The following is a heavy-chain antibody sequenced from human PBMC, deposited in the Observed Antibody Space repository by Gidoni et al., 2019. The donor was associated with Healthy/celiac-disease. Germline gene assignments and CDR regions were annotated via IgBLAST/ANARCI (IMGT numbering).Heavy chain of an antibody. V-gene: IGHV4-34*01. CDR3: ARGRIAARLGLVY. D-gene: IGHD6-6*01. CDR2: INHSGST. Sequence: QVQLQQWGAGLLKPSETLSLTCAVYGGSFSGYYWSWIRQPPGKGLEWIGEINHSGSTNYNPSLKSRFTISVDTSKIQFSLKLSSVTAADTAVYYCARGRIAARLGLVYWGQGTLVTVSS. J-gene: IGHJ4*02. CDR1: GGSFSGYY.